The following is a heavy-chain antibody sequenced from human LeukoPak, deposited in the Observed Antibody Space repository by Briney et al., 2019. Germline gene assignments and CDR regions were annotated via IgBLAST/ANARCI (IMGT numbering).Heavy chain of an antibody. J-gene: IGHJ3*02. CDR3: ARDSQYCSSGSCSPGASDI. Sequence: ASVKVSCKASGYTFTSYGISWVRQAPGQGLEWMGWISAYNGNTNYAQKLQGRVTMTTDTSTSTAYMELRSLRSDDTAVYYCARDSQYCSSGSCSPGASDIWGQGTMVTVSS. CDR2: ISAYNGNT. CDR1: GYTFTSYG. D-gene: IGHD2-15*01. V-gene: IGHV1-18*01.